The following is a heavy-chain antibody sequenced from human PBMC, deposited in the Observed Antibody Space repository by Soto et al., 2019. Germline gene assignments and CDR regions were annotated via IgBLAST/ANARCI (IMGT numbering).Heavy chain of an antibody. CDR1: GGSFSGYY. CDR3: ASFPILGGDRTYNWFDP. J-gene: IGHJ5*02. CDR2: INHSGST. Sequence: QVQLQQWGAGLLKPSETLSLTCAVYGGSFSGYYWCWIRQPPGKGLEWIGEINHSGSTNYNPSLKSRVTISVDTSKNQFSLKLSSVTAADTAVYYCASFPILGGDRTYNWFDPWGQGTLVTVSS. D-gene: IGHD4-17*01. V-gene: IGHV4-34*01.